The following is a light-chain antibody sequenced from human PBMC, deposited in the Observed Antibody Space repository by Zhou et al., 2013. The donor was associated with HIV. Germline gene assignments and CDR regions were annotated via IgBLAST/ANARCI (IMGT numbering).Light chain of an antibody. CDR1: QGISSY. V-gene: IGKV1-8*01. J-gene: IGKJ2*01. CDR3: QQFNSYPPYT. Sequence: AIRMTQSPSSLSASTGDRVTITCRASQGISSYLAWYQQKPGKAPKLLIYDASSLESGVPSRFSGSGSGTDFTLTISSLQPEDFATYYCQQFNSYPPYTFGQGTKLEIK. CDR2: DAS.